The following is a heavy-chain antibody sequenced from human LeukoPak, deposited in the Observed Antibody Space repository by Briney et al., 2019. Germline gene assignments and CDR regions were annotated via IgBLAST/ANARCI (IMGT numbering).Heavy chain of an antibody. J-gene: IGHJ4*02. Sequence: SETLSLTCTVSGDSISNSDYYRGWIRQPPGKGLEWIGSFCCGGNTPYNPSLKSRVTISVDTSQNQFSLKLSSVTAADTAVYYCARHRGTFFDYWGQGTLVTVSS. D-gene: IGHD3-16*01. CDR3: ARHRGTFFDY. CDR2: FCCGGNT. CDR1: GDSISNSDYY. V-gene: IGHV4-39*01.